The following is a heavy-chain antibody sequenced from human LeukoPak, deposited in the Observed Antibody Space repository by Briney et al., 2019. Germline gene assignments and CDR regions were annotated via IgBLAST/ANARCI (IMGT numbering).Heavy chain of an antibody. J-gene: IGHJ4*02. CDR1: GFTFSSFS. V-gene: IGHV3-48*04. D-gene: IGHD6-19*01. CDR2: ISSTSSTI. Sequence: GGSLRLSCVASGFTFSSFSMDWVRQAPGKGLEWVSCISSTSSTIYYADSVQGRFTSSRDNAKNSLYLQMNSLTAVDTAVYFCARDWSAVAAPDYFDYWGQGTLVTVSA. CDR3: ARDWSAVAAPDYFDY.